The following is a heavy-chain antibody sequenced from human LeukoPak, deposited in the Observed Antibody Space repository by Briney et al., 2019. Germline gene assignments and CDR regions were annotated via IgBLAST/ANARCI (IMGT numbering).Heavy chain of an antibody. V-gene: IGHV4-34*01. CDR1: GGSFSGYY. D-gene: IGHD4-17*01. J-gene: IGHJ2*01. CDR3: ARHDYGDYRWYFDL. Sequence: PSETLSLTCAVYGGSFSGYYWSWIRQPPGKGLEWIGEINHSGSTNYNPSLKSRVTISVGTSKNQFSLKLSSVTAADTAVYYCARHDYGDYRWYFDLWGRGTLVTVSS. CDR2: INHSGST.